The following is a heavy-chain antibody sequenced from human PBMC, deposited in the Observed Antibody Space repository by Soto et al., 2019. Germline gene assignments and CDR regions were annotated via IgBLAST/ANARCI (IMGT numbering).Heavy chain of an antibody. J-gene: IGHJ6*02. CDR1: GGSISSSNW. D-gene: IGHD3-9*01. V-gene: IGHV4-4*02. CDR2: IYHSGST. CDR3: ARVLRNYDILTGHYYYYGMDV. Sequence: SETLSLTCAVSGGSISSSNWWSWVRQPPGKGLEWIGEIYHSGSTNYNPSLKSRVTISVDKSKNQFSLKLSSVTAADTAVYYCARVLRNYDILTGHYYYYGMDVWGQGTTVTVSS.